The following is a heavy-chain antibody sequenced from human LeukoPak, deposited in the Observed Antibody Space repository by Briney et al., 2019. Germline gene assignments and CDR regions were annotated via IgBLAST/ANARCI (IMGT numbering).Heavy chain of an antibody. V-gene: IGHV3-23*01. CDR3: AKDTYVLRGYFDF. CDR2: MSGRGGRR. CDR1: GCTLSRYA. D-gene: IGHD3-10*01. Sequence: GGSLRLSCAASGCTLSRYAMSWVRQAPGKGLERVSGMSGRGGRRYYADSVKGRFTISRDNSKHTLYLQMKSLRAEDTAVYYCAKDTYVLRGYFDFWGQGTLVTVSS. J-gene: IGHJ4*02.